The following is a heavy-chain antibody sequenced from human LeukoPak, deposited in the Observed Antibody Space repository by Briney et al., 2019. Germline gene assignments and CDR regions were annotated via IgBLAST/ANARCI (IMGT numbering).Heavy chain of an antibody. CDR3: AREEAAAGTKYFQH. D-gene: IGHD6-13*01. J-gene: IGHJ1*01. V-gene: IGHV4-38-2*02. CDR2: IYHSGST. Sequence: SETLSLTCAVYGGSISSYYWGWIRQPPGKGLEWIGSIYHSGSTYYNPSLKSRVTISVDTSKNQFSLKLSSVTAADTAVYYCAREEAAAGTKYFQHWGQGTLVTVSS. CDR1: GGSISSYY.